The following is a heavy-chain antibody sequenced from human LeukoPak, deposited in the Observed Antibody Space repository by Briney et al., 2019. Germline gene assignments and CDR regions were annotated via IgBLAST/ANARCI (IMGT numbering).Heavy chain of an antibody. V-gene: IGHV4-39*07. J-gene: IGHJ4*02. CDR3: ARRSNSVGYSSGWYRY. CDR2: IYYTGNT. Sequence: RPSDTLSLTCTVSGASIGSSSYFWGWIRQPPGKGLEWIGTIYYTGNTYYNPSLKSRVTISVDTSKNQFSLKLSSVTAADTAVYYCARRSNSVGYSSGWYRYWGQGTLVTVSS. D-gene: IGHD6-19*01. CDR1: GASIGSSSYF.